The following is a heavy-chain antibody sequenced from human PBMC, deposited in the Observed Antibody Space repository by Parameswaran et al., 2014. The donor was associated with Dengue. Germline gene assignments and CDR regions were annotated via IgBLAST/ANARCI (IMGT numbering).Heavy chain of an antibody. D-gene: IGHD5-12*01. Sequence: WIRQPPGKGLEWVGFIISETYGGTTEYAASVRGRFTISRDDSKSIAYLQMNSLKTEDTAVYYCTRHGVLWLDYFDYWGQGTLVTVSS. CDR3: TRHGVLWLDYFDY. CDR2: IISETYGGTT. J-gene: IGHJ4*02. V-gene: IGHV3-49*02.